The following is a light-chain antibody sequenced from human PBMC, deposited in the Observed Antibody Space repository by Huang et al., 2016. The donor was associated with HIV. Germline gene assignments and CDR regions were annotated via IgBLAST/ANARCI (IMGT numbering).Light chain of an antibody. J-gene: IGKJ5*01. CDR1: QSVSSSY. CDR3: QQYGSSPIT. Sequence: EIVLTQSPATLSLSPGERATLSCGASQSVSSSYLAWYQQKPGLAPRLLIYDASSRATGIPDRCSGSGSGTDFTLTISRLEPEDFAVDYCQQYGSSPITFGQGTRLEIK. CDR2: DAS. V-gene: IGKV3D-20*01.